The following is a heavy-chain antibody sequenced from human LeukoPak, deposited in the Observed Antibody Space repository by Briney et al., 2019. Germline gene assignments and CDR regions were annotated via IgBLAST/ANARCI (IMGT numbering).Heavy chain of an antibody. Sequence: ASVKVSCKASGYTFTSYYMHWVRQAPGQGLEWMGIINPSGGSTSYAQKFQGRVTMTRDMSTSTVYMELSSLRSEDTAVYYCASDRIEVDAFDIWGQGTMVTVSS. CDR1: GYTFTSYY. J-gene: IGHJ3*02. V-gene: IGHV1-46*01. CDR3: ASDRIEVDAFDI. CDR2: INPSGGST. D-gene: IGHD2-15*01.